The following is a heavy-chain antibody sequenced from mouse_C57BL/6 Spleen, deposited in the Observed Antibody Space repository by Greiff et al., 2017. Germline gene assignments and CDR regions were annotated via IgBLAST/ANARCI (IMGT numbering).Heavy chain of an antibody. CDR2: IDPSDSET. CDR1: GYTFTSYW. V-gene: IGHV1-52*01. D-gene: IGHD1-1*01. J-gene: IGHJ4*01. CDR3: ARELIMGSILYYYAMDY. Sequence: QVQLQQPGAELVRPGSSVKLSCKASGYTFTSYWMHWVKQRPIQGLEWIGNIDPSDSETHYNQKFKDKATLTVDKSSSTAYMQLSSLTSEDSAVYYCARELIMGSILYYYAMDYWGQGTSVTVSS.